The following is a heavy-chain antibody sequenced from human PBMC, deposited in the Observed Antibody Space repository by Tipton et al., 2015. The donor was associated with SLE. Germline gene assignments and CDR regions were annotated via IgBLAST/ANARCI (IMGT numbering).Heavy chain of an antibody. CDR2: INHSGST. CDR3: ARDGVSDSLFDY. CDR1: GGSFSDYY. J-gene: IGHJ4*02. D-gene: IGHD3-3*01. Sequence: TLSLTCAVYGGSFSDYYWSWIRQPPGKGLEWIGEINHSGSTNYNPSLKSRVTISVDTSKNQFSLKLSSLTAADTAVYYCARDGVSDSLFDYWGQGTLVAVSS. V-gene: IGHV4-34*01.